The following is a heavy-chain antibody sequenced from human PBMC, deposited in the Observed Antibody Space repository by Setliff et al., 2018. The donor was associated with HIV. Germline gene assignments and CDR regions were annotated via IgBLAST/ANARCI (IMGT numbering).Heavy chain of an antibody. D-gene: IGHD6-19*01. V-gene: IGHV1-2*06. CDR3: ARGVSVAGTEGVDAFDI. J-gene: IGHJ3*02. CDR2: INPNSGGT. CDR1: GYTFSSSY. Sequence: ASVKVSCKASGYTFSSSYMHWVRQAPGQGLEWMGRINPNSGGTNYAQKFQGRVTMTRDTSISTAYMELSRLRSDDTAVYYCARGVSVAGTEGVDAFDIWGQGTMVTVSS.